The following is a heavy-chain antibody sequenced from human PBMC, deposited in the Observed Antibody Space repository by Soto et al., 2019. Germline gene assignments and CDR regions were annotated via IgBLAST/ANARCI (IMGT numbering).Heavy chain of an antibody. V-gene: IGHV3-33*01. CDR2: IWYDGRNK. J-gene: IGHJ4*02. D-gene: IGHD3-16*01. CDR1: GFSFSSYG. CDR3: ARDGGPGGLGVDY. Sequence: QVQLVESGGGVVQPGRSLRLSCAASGFSFSSYGMHWVRQAPGKGLEWVAVIWYDGRNKYYADSVKGRFTISRDNSKNRLYLQMNSLRDEDTAVCYCARDGGPGGLGVDYWGQGTLVTVSS.